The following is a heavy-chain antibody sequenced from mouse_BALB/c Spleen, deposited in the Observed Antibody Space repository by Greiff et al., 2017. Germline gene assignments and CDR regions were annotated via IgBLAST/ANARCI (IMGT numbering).Heavy chain of an antibody. CDR1: GFSLTSYG. CDR3: ARGGLGKAWFAY. Sequence: VQVVESGPGLVAPSQSLSITCTVSGFSLTSYGVHWVRQPPGKGLEWLGVIWAGGSTNYNSALMSRLSISKDNSKSQVFLKMNSLQTDDTAMYYCARGGLGKAWFAYWGQGTLVTVSA. CDR2: IWAGGST. J-gene: IGHJ3*01. V-gene: IGHV2-9*02. D-gene: IGHD3-3*01.